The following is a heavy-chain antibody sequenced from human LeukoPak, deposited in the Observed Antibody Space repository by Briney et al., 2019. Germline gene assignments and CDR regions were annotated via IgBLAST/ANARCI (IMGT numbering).Heavy chain of an antibody. CDR2: IYSGGST. V-gene: IGHV3-66*01. D-gene: IGHD3-10*01. CDR3: AREGDYGSGSYYGY. J-gene: IGHJ4*02. Sequence: PGGSLRLSCAASGFTVSSNYMSWVRQAPGKGLEWVSVIYSGGSTYYADSVKGRFTISRDNSKNTLYLQMNSLRAEDTAVYYCAREGDYGSGSYYGYWGQGTLVTVSS. CDR1: GFTVSSNY.